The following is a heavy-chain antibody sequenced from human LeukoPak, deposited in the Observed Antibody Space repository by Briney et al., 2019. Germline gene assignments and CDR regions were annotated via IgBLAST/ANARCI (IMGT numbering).Heavy chain of an antibody. Sequence: SVKVSCKASGGTFSSYAISWVRQAPGQGLEWMGGIIPIFGTANYAQKFQGRVTITADESTSTAYMELSSLRSEDTAVYYCATDQQWLVTGPLYGMDVWGQGTTVTVSS. D-gene: IGHD6-19*01. J-gene: IGHJ6*02. CDR1: GGTFSSYA. V-gene: IGHV1-69*13. CDR3: ATDQQWLVTGPLYGMDV. CDR2: IIPIFGTA.